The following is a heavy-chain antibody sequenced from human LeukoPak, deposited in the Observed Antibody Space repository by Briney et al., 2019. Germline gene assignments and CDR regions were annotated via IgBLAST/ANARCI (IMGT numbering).Heavy chain of an antibody. V-gene: IGHV1-69*01. CDR2: IIPIFGTA. D-gene: IGHD1-26*01. Sequence: ASVKVSCKASGGTFSSYAISWVRQAPGQELEWMGGIIPIFGTANYAQKFQGRVTITADESTSTAYMELSSLRSDDTAVYYCARGTPSGTYLYWGQGTLVTVSS. CDR1: GGTFSSYA. CDR3: ARGTPSGTYLY. J-gene: IGHJ4*02.